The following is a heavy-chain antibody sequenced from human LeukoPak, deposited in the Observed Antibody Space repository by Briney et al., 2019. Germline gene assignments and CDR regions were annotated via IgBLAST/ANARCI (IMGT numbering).Heavy chain of an antibody. CDR2: ISSNGGST. CDR1: GFTFSSYA. Sequence: PGGSLRLSCAASGFTFSSYAMHWVRQAPGKGLEYVSAISSNGGSTYYANSVKGRFTISRDSSKNTLYLQMGSLRAEDMAVYYCARDRGITFGGVIVPDAFEIWGQGTMVTVSS. J-gene: IGHJ3*02. V-gene: IGHV3-64*01. D-gene: IGHD3-16*02. CDR3: ARDRGITFGGVIVPDAFEI.